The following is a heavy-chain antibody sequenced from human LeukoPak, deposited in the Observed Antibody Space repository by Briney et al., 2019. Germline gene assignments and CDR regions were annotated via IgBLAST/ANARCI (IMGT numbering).Heavy chain of an antibody. D-gene: IGHD3-10*02. Sequence: GGSLRLSCAASGFTFSSYEMNWVRQAPGKGLEWVSYVSSSGSTIYYADSVKGRFTISRDNAKNSLYLQMDSLRAEDTAVYYCAELGITMIGGVWGKGTTVTISS. CDR1: GFTFSSYE. J-gene: IGHJ6*04. V-gene: IGHV3-48*03. CDR3: AELGITMIGGV. CDR2: VSSSGSTI.